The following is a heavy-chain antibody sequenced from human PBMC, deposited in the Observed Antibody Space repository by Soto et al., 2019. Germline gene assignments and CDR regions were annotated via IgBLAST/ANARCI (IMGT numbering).Heavy chain of an antibody. V-gene: IGHV3-23*04. D-gene: IGHD6-6*01. CDR1: GFTFSSYA. Sequence: EVQLVESGGGFIRPGGSLILSCAASGFTFSSYAMNWVRQAPGKGLEWVSDINGSGGETWYTDSVKGRFTVSRDNSKNTLYLQMNSLRAEDTAVYYCAKSSSSGHYFDYWGQGTLVTVSS. CDR2: INGSGGET. CDR3: AKSSSSGHYFDY. J-gene: IGHJ4*02.